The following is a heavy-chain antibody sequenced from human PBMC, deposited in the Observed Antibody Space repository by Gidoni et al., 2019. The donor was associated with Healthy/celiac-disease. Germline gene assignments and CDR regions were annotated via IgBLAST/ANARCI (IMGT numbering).Heavy chain of an antibody. CDR3: ARGDWNYVLEYYGMDV. V-gene: IGHV4-30-4*01. CDR1: GGSIISGDYY. CDR2: IYYSGST. J-gene: IGHJ6*02. Sequence: QVQLQESCPGLVKPSQTLSLTCTVSGGSIISGDYYWSWIRQPPGKGLEWIGYIYYSGSTYYNPSLKSRVTISVDTSKNQFSLKLSSVTAADTAVYYCARGDWNYVLEYYGMDVWGQGTTVTVSS. D-gene: IGHD1-7*01.